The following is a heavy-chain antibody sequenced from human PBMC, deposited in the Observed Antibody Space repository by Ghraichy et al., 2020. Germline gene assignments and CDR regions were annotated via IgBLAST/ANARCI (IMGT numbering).Heavy chain of an antibody. CDR2: INPSGSST. CDR3: ARDIVVVPAADYYYYGMDV. CDR1: GYTFTSYY. J-gene: IGHJ6*02. V-gene: IGHV1-46*01. Sequence: ASVKVSCKASGYTFTSYYMHWVRQAPGQGLEWMGIINPSGSSTSYAQKFQGRVTMTRDTSTSTVYMELSSLRSEDTSVYYCARDIVVVPAADYYYYGMDVWGQGTTVTVSS. D-gene: IGHD2-2*01.